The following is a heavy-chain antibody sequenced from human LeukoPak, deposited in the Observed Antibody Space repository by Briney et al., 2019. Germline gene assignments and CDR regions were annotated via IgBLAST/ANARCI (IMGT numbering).Heavy chain of an antibody. CDR3: AKPRGGDSWAFDI. CDR1: GFTFSTYG. J-gene: IGHJ3*02. D-gene: IGHD2-21*02. CDR2: VSYDGSDK. Sequence: SGGSLRLSCEASGFTFSTYGMHWVRQAPGKGLEWVAGVSYDGSDKYYPDSVKGRFSISRDNSKNTLYLQMNSLRPDDTAVYYCAKPRGGDSWAFDIWGHGTMVAVSP. V-gene: IGHV3-30*18.